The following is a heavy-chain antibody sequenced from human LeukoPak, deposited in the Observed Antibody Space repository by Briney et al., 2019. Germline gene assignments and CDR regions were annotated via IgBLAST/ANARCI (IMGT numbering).Heavy chain of an antibody. V-gene: IGHV3-64*02. J-gene: IGHJ4*02. CDR3: ARESLDYGDYVFDY. CDR1: GFTFSSYA. CDR2: ISSNGSST. D-gene: IGHD4-17*01. Sequence: GGSLRLSCAASGFTFSSYAMHWVRQAPGKGLEYVSAISSNGSSTYYADSVKGRFTISRDNSKNTLYLQMGSLRAEDMAVYYCARESLDYGDYVFDYWGQGTLVTVSS.